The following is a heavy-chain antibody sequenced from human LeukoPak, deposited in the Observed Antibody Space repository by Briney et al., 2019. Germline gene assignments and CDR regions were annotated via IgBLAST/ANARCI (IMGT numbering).Heavy chain of an antibody. CDR3: AELGITMIGGV. Sequence: GGSLRLSCEASGFTFDDYGMGWVRQAPGKGLEWVSGINWNGGSTDYAGSVKGRFTISRDNSKNTLYLQMNSLRAEDTAVYYCAELGITMIGGVWGKGTTVTISS. V-gene: IGHV3-20*04. CDR2: INWNGGST. J-gene: IGHJ6*04. D-gene: IGHD3-10*02. CDR1: GFTFDDYG.